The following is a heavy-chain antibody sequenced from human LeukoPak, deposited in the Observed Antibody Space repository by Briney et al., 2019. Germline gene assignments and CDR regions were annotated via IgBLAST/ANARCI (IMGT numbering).Heavy chain of an antibody. V-gene: IGHV3-48*01. CDR1: GFTFSSVS. J-gene: IGHJ3*02. CDR2: ISSRSSTI. CDR3: AKSQFGGVFDGFDI. D-gene: IGHD3-16*01. Sequence: PGGSLRLSCAASGFTFSSVSMNWVRQAPGKGLEWVSYISSRSSTIYYADSVKGRFTISRDNSKNTLYVQMNSLRAEDTAVYYCAKSQFGGVFDGFDIWGQGTMVTVSS.